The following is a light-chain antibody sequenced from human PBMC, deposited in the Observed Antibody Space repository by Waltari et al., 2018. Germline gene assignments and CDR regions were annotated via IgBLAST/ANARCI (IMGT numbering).Light chain of an antibody. CDR1: QTVSSSY. CDR3: QQYGTSPGT. Sequence: EIVLTQSPGTLSLSPGDRATLSCRDSQTVSSSYLAWYQQKPGQPPRLLIYGATSRATGIPDRFRGSGSGTDFTLTISRLEREDFAVYHCQQYGTSPGTFGQGTKVEIK. J-gene: IGKJ1*01. CDR2: GAT. V-gene: IGKV3-20*01.